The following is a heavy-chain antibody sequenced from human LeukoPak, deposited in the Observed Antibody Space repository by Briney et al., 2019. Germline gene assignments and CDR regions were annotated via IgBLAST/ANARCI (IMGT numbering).Heavy chain of an antibody. CDR1: GGTFSSHA. CDR3: ARDTMWVAVAGTSALDY. J-gene: IGHJ4*02. D-gene: IGHD6-19*01. V-gene: IGHV1-69*04. CDR2: IIPILGIA. Sequence: SVKVSCKASGGTFSSHAISWVRQAPGQGLEWMGRIIPILGIANYAQKFQGRVTITADKSTSTAYMELSSLRSEDTAVYYCARDTMWVAVAGTSALDYWGQGTLVTVSS.